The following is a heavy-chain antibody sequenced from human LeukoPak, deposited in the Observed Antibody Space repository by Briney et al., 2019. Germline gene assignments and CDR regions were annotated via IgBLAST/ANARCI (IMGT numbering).Heavy chain of an antibody. D-gene: IGHD6-19*01. CDR2: IYYSGST. CDR3: ARAHSSGWMNWFDP. Sequence: SETLSLTCTVSGGSISSGGYYWSWIRQHPGKGLEWIGYIYYSGSTYYNPSLKSRVTISVDTSKNQFSLKLSSVTAADTAVYYCARAHSSGWMNWFDPWGQGTLVTVSS. V-gene: IGHV4-31*03. J-gene: IGHJ5*02. CDR1: GGSISSGGYY.